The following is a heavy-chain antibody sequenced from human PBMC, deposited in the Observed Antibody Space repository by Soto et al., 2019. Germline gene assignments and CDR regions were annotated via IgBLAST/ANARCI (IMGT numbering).Heavy chain of an antibody. V-gene: IGHV3-21*04. CDR3: AKGGWGAFDI. Sequence: GGSLRLSCAASGFTFSSYSMNWVRQAPGKGLEWVSSISSSSSYIYYADSVKGRFTISRDNSKNTLFLQMSSLRAEDTALYYCAKGGWGAFDIWGQGTMVTVSS. D-gene: IGHD1-26*01. CDR2: ISSSSSYI. CDR1: GFTFSSYS. J-gene: IGHJ3*02.